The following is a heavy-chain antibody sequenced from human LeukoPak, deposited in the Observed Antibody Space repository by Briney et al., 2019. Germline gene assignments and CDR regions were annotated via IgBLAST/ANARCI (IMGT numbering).Heavy chain of an antibody. CDR3: ARDMGSGSLHY. J-gene: IGHJ4*02. CDR1: GYTFTTYA. V-gene: IGHV1-3*04. CDR2: INTGNGDT. D-gene: IGHD1-26*01. Sequence: ASVKVSCKASGYTFTTYAIHWVSQAPGQRLEWLGWINTGNGDTRYSQTFQGRVTITRDTSASTAYMELSSLRPEDTAVYYCARDMGSGSLHYWGQGTLVTVSS.